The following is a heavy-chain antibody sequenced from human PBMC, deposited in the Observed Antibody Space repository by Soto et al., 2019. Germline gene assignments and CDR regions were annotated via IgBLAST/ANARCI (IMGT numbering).Heavy chain of an antibody. D-gene: IGHD3-22*01. J-gene: IGHJ3*02. V-gene: IGHV1-69*13. CDR3: ARGRDYYDSSGYLFDAFDI. CDR1: GGTFSSYA. Sequence: ASVKVSCKASGGTFSSYAISWVRQAPGQGLEWMGGIIPIFGTANYAQKFQGRVTITADESTSTAYMELSSLRSEDTAVYYCARGRDYYDSSGYLFDAFDIWGQGTMVTVS. CDR2: IIPIFGTA.